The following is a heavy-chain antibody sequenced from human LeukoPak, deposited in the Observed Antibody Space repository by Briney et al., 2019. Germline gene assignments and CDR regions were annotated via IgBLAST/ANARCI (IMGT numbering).Heavy chain of an antibody. CDR3: ATQLLWFGESVEEGY. D-gene: IGHD3-10*01. V-gene: IGHV3-23*01. CDR1: GLVFDNFA. Sequence: PGGSPRLSCAASGLVFDNFAMSWVRQAPGKGLVWVSTISSSGSSTYYADSVKGRFTVSRDNSKNTLDLQMNSLGVEDTAVYYCATQLLWFGESVEEGYWGQGTLVTVSS. J-gene: IGHJ4*02. CDR2: ISSSGSST.